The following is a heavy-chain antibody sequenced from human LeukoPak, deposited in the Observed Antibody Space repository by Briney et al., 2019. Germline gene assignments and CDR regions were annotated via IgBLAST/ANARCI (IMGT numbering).Heavy chain of an antibody. D-gene: IGHD1-26*01. V-gene: IGHV1-69*13. J-gene: IGHJ4*02. CDR3: ARDKYVGTTYFDY. CDR1: GGTFSSYA. Sequence: SVKVSCKASGGTFSSYAISWVRQAPGQGLEWMGGIIPIFGIANYAQKFQGRVTITADESTSTAYMELSSLRSEDTAVYYCARDKYVGTTYFDYWGQGTLVTVSS. CDR2: IIPIFGIA.